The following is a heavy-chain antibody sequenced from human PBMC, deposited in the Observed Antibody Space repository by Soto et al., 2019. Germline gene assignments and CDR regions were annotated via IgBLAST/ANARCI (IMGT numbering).Heavy chain of an antibody. CDR2: LGVSDDR. J-gene: IGHJ4*02. D-gene: IGHD2-2*02. CDR1: GFTLSLYT. CDR3: ARLMLIPQIAPLYEDN. Sequence: GGSLRLSCAASGFTLSLYTINWVRQAPGKGLEWVSSLGVSDDRFYADSVKGRFTISRDNAKNTLYLEMHGLRGEDTAVYYCARLMLIPQIAPLYEDNWCQGILGTV. V-gene: IGHV3-21*06.